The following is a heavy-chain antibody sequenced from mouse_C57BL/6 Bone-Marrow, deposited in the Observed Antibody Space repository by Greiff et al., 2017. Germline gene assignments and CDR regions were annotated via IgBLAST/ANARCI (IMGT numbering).Heavy chain of an antibody. J-gene: IGHJ1*03. CDR3: ASEGPMTAVGAARYWYFDV. V-gene: IGHV1-50*01. Sequence: QVHVKQPGAELVKPGASVKLSCKASGYTFTSYWMQWVKQRPGQGLEWIGEIDPSDSYTNYNQKFKGKATLTVDTASSTAYMQLSSLTSEDSAVYYCASEGPMTAVGAARYWYFDVWGTGTTVTVSS. D-gene: IGHD1-1*01. CDR2: IDPSDSYT. CDR1: GYTFTSYW.